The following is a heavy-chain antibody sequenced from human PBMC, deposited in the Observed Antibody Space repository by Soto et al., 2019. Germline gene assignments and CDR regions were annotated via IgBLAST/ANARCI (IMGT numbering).Heavy chain of an antibody. Sequence: QVQLQQSGPGLVKPSQTLSLTCAISGDSISTNNVAWNWIRQSPSGGLEWLGRTGYTSKWYNDYTVPVXXRITIIPATSQNQFSLQLNSVTLDDPAVYYCARGKYSAFDYWGQGTLVTVSS. CDR1: GDSISTNNVA. D-gene: IGHD5-18*01. V-gene: IGHV6-1*01. CDR2: TGYTSKWYN. J-gene: IGHJ4*02. CDR3: ARGKYSAFDY.